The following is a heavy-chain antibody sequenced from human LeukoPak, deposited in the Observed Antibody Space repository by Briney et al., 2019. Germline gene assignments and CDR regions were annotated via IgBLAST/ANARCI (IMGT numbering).Heavy chain of an antibody. CDR2: INHSGST. J-gene: IGHJ4*02. V-gene: IGHV4-34*01. Sequence: PSETLSLTCAASGGSFSGYYWSWIRQPPGKGLEWIGEINHSGSTKYNPSLKSRVTISDYTSKHQFSLKLSSVTAADTAVYYCATWGSTLGDYLGSYFDYWGQGALVTVSS. CDR1: GGSFSGYY. D-gene: IGHD4-17*01. CDR3: ATWGSTLGDYLGSYFDY.